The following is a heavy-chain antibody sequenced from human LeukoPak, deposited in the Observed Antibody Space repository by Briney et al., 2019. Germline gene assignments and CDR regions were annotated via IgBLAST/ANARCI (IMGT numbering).Heavy chain of an antibody. CDR2: IYYSGST. J-gene: IGHJ1*01. Sequence: PSETPSLTCTVSGGSISSGDYYWSWIRQPPGKGLEWIGYIYYSGSTYYNPSLKSRVTISVDTSKNQFSLKLSSVTAADTAVYYCASLVVITLGAEYFQHWGQGTLVTVSS. CDR1: GGSISSGDYY. D-gene: IGHD3-22*01. V-gene: IGHV4-30-4*08. CDR3: ASLVVITLGAEYFQH.